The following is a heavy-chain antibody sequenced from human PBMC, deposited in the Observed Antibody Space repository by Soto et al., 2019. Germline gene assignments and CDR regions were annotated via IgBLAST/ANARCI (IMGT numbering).Heavy chain of an antibody. CDR1: GGSLSRYY. D-gene: IGHD5-18*01. CDR2: FYYSGST. J-gene: IGHJ5*02. Sequence: ETLCLTGTYPGGSLSRYYSFYLRQPPGKRLECIGHFYYSGSTKYKHSLKLRFSFAVDAPQNQFSLKLSSVTAAAKAVYYCGGERVDTAMVWPLNWFDPWGQGTLVTVSS. V-gene: IGHV4-59*08. CDR3: GGERVDTAMVWPLNWFDP.